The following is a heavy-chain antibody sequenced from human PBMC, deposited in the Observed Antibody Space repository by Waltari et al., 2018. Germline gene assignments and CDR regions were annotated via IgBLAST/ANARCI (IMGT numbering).Heavy chain of an antibody. D-gene: IGHD3-22*01. CDR3: ARQDFYQSSGYRSFDY. CDR1: GYSFTSYW. CDR2: IYPGESDT. Sequence: EVQLVQSGAEVKKPGESLKISCKGSGYSFTSYWIGWVRQMPGKGLEWMGIIYPGESDTRYSPSFQGQVTISADKSTSTAYLQWSSLKASDTAMYYCARQDFYQSSGYRSFDYWGQGTLVTVSP. V-gene: IGHV5-51*01. J-gene: IGHJ4*02.